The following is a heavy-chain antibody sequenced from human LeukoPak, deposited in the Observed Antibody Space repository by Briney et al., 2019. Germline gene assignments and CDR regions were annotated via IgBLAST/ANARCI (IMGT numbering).Heavy chain of an antibody. J-gene: IGHJ4*01. CDR1: GFTFSRYE. CDR2: ISSSGSTM. Sequence: PGGSLRLSCAASGFTFSRYEMNWVRQAPGKGLGWLSYISSSGSTMYYADSVKGRITISRDNAKNPLYLQMNSLRAEDTAVYYCARVLAGATYFDYWGQGTLVTVSS. V-gene: IGHV3-48*03. D-gene: IGHD1-26*01. CDR3: ARVLAGATYFDY.